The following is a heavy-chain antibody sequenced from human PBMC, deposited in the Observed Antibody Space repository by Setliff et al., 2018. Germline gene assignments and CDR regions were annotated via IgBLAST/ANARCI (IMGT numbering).Heavy chain of an antibody. CDR3: ARDYQGGWFDP. Sequence: SETLSLTCTVSNGSVSTTSHYWGWVRQPPGKGLEWIGSVYYSGYTYYSPSLESRVAISADTSRIQFSLKLRSATAADTAVYYCARDYQGGWFDPWGPGTLVTVSS. D-gene: IGHD3-16*01. CDR1: NGSVSTTSHY. CDR2: VYYSGYT. V-gene: IGHV4-39*07. J-gene: IGHJ5*02.